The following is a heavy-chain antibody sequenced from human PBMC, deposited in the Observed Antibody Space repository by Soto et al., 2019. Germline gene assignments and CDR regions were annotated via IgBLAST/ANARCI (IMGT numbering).Heavy chain of an antibody. V-gene: IGHV3-7*03. CDR1: GFTFSNSW. CDR3: ARDNRGTFDH. CDR2: MNQDGSEK. J-gene: IGHJ4*02. D-gene: IGHD7-27*01. Sequence: AGGSLRLSCAASGFTFSNSWMTWVRQAPGKGLEWVANMNQDGSEKYYEDSVKGRFTISRDNAKNSLSLQMNSLRAEDTAVYFCARDNRGTFDHWGQGALVTVSS.